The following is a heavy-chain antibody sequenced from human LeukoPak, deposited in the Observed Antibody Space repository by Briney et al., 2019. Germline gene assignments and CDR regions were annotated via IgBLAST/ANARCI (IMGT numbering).Heavy chain of an antibody. CDR2: IDHSGST. CDR3: ARFPVSAYDY. CDR1: GFTFSNYW. V-gene: IGHV4-34*01. J-gene: IGHJ4*02. Sequence: LRLSCGASGFTFSNYWMSWVRQPPGKGLEWIGEIDHSGSTNYNPSLKSRVTISVDTSKNQFSLKLSSVTAADTAVYFCARFPVSAYDYWGQGVLVTVSS. D-gene: IGHD5-12*01.